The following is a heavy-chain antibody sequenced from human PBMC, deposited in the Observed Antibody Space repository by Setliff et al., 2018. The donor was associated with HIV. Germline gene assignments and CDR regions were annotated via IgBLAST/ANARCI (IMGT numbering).Heavy chain of an antibody. CDR3: ARRNVVVPAALDY. J-gene: IGHJ4*02. V-gene: IGHV4-34*01. CDR1: GGSFSGYY. Sequence: SETLSLTCAVYGGSFSGYYWSWIRQPPGKGLEWIGEINHSGSTNYNPSLKSRVTMSVDTSKNQFSLKLSSVTAADTAVYYCARRNVVVPAALDYWGQGTLVTVSS. D-gene: IGHD2-2*01. CDR2: INHSGST.